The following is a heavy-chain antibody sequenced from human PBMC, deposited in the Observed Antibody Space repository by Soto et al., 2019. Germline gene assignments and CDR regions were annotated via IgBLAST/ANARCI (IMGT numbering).Heavy chain of an antibody. CDR3: AKEPYSGSYPGYYGMDV. CDR1: GFTFSSYG. Sequence: GGSLRLSCAASGFTFSSYGMHWVRQAPGKGLEWVGVISYDGSNKYYADSVKGRFTISRDNSKNTLYLQMNSLRAEDTAVYYCAKEPYSGSYPGYYGMDVWGQGTTVTVSS. D-gene: IGHD1-26*01. V-gene: IGHV3-30*18. J-gene: IGHJ6*02. CDR2: ISYDGSNK.